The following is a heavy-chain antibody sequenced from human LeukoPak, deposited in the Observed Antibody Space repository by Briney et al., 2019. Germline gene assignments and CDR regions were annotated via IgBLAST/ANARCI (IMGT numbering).Heavy chain of an antibody. CDR2: INPNSGGT. D-gene: IGHD6-13*01. CDR3: AIGVIAAAGYDY. Sequence: ASVKVSCKASGYTFTGYYMHWVRQAPGQGLEWMGWINPNSGGTNYAQKFQGRVTMTRDTSISTAYMELGRLRSDDTAVYYCAIGVIAAAGYDYWGQGTLVTVSS. CDR1: GYTFTGYY. J-gene: IGHJ4*02. V-gene: IGHV1-2*02.